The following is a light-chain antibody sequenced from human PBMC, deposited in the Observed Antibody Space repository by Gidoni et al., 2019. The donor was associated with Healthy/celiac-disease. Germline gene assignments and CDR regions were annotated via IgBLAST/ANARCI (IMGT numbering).Light chain of an antibody. CDR1: QSVSSY. J-gene: IGKJ4*01. CDR2: DAS. Sequence: ESVLTQSPATLSLSPGERATLSCRASQSVSSYLAWYQQKPGQAPRLLIYDASNRATGIPARFSGSGSGTDFTLTISSLEPEDFAVYYCQQRSNWPLLTFGGXTKVEIK. CDR3: QQRSNWPLLT. V-gene: IGKV3-11*01.